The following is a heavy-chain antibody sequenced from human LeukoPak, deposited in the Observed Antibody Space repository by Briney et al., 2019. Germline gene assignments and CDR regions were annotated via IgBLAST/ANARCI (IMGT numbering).Heavy chain of an antibody. J-gene: IGHJ4*02. V-gene: IGHV4-34*01. CDR1: GGSFSGYY. Sequence: SETLSLTCAVYGGSFSGYYWSWIRQPPGKGLEWIGEINHSGSTNYNPSLKSRVTIPVDTSKNQFSLKLSSATAADTAVYYCARGRGLIAAAGPFDYWGQGTLVTVSS. CDR2: INHSGST. D-gene: IGHD6-13*01. CDR3: ARGRGLIAAAGPFDY.